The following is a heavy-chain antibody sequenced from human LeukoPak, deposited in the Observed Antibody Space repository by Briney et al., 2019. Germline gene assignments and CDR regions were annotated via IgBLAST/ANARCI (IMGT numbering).Heavy chain of an antibody. CDR1: GYTFTGYY. D-gene: IGHD5-18*01. CDR3: ANDLNRGYSMFYFDY. J-gene: IGHJ4*02. V-gene: IGHV1-2*02. CDR2: INPNSGGT. Sequence: GASVKVSCKASGYTFTGYYIHWVRQAPGQGLEWMGWINPNSGGTNYAQKFQGRVTMTRDTSISTAYMELSRLRSDDTAVYYCANDLNRGYSMFYFDYWDQGTLVTVSS.